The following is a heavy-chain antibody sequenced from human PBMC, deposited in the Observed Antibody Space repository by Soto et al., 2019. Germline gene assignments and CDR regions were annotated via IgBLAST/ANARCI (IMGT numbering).Heavy chain of an antibody. CDR3: AKDNAIDYGDYEGWFDP. CDR2: ISGSGGST. CDR1: GFTFSSYA. J-gene: IGHJ5*02. D-gene: IGHD4-17*01. Sequence: EVQLLESGGGLVQPGGSLRLSCAASGFTFSSYAMRWVRQAPVKGLEWVSAISGSGGSTYYADSVKGRFTISRDNSKNTLYLQMNSMRAEDTAVYYCAKDNAIDYGDYEGWFDPWGQGTLVTVSS. V-gene: IGHV3-23*01.